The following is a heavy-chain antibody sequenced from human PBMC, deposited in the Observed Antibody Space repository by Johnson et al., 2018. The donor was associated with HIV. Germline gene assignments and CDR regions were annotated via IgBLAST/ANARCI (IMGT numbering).Heavy chain of an antibody. D-gene: IGHD3-16*01. CDR1: GFTFSSYD. CDR3: TPDPHTGGRRTDI. Sequence: VQLVESGGGLIQPGGSLRLSCAASGFTFSSYDMHWVRQAPGKGLEWVGRIKSKTDGGTTDYAAPVKGRFTISRDDSKNTLYLQMNSLKTEDTAVYYCTPDPHTGGRRTDIWGQGTMVTVSS. J-gene: IGHJ3*02. CDR2: IKSKTDGGTT. V-gene: IGHV3-15*01.